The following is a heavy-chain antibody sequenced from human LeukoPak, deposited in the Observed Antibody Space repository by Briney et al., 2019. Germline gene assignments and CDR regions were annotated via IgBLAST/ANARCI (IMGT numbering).Heavy chain of an antibody. Sequence: SETLSLTCAVYGGSFSGYYWSWIRQPPGKGLEWIGEINHSGSANYNPSLKSRVTISVDVSRNQFSLKLSYVTAAAPAVYYCARRAAGRLFRVIDYWGPGTLVTVSS. V-gene: IGHV4-34*01. J-gene: IGHJ4*02. CDR3: ARRAAGRLFRVIDY. CDR1: GGSFSGYY. CDR2: INHSGSA. D-gene: IGHD1-26*01.